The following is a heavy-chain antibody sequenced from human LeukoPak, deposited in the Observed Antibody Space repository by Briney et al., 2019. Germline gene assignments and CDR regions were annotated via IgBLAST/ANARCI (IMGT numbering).Heavy chain of an antibody. J-gene: IGHJ4*02. V-gene: IGHV4-39*01. CDR2: IYYSGST. CDR3: ARSTYYDFWSGYYYFDY. Sequence: WVRQPPGKGLEWIGSIYYSGSTYYNPSLKSRVTISVDTSKNQFSLKLSSVTAADTAVYYCARSTYYDFWSGYYYFDYWGQGTLVTVSS. D-gene: IGHD3-3*01.